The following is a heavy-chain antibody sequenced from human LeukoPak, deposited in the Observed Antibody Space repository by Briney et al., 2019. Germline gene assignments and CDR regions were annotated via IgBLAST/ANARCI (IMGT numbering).Heavy chain of an antibody. V-gene: IGHV4-39*01. J-gene: IGHJ4*02. CDR3: ARFWRREMATIT. CDR2: IYYSGST. D-gene: IGHD5-24*01. CDR1: GGSISSSSYY. Sequence: SETLSLTCTVSGGSISSSSYYWGWIRQPPGKGLEWLGSIYYSGSTYYNPSLKSRVTISVDTSKNQFSLKLSSVTAADTAVYYCARFWRREMATITWGQGTLVTVSS.